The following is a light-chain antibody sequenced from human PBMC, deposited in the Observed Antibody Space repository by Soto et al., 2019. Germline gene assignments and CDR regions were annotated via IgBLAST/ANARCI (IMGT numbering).Light chain of an antibody. Sequence: EIVMTQSPATLSVSPGERATLSCRVSQSISNKLVWYQQKLGQAPRLLIYGASTRATGIPARFSGSGSGTEFTLTISSLQSEDFAVYYCQQYSSWSPITFGQGTRLENK. CDR3: QQYSSWSPIT. CDR1: QSISNK. J-gene: IGKJ5*01. CDR2: GAS. V-gene: IGKV3-15*01.